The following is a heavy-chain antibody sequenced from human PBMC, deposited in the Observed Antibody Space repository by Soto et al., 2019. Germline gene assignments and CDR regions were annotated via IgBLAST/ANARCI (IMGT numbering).Heavy chain of an antibody. J-gene: IGHJ5*02. Sequence: GESLKISCAASGFTFSNAWMNWVRQAPGKGLEWVSVIYSGGSTYYADSVKGRFTISRDNSKNTLYLQMNSLRAEDTAVYYCARALGESWFDPWGQGTLVTVSS. CDR1: GFTFSNAW. CDR3: ARALGESWFDP. V-gene: IGHV3-66*01. D-gene: IGHD2-21*01. CDR2: IYSGGST.